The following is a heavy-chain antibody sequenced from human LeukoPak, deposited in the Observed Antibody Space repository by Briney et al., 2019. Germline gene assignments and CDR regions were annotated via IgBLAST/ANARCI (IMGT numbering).Heavy chain of an antibody. CDR2: ISYDGSNK. V-gene: IGHV3-30*03. Sequence: PGRSLRLSCAASGFTFSSYGMHWVRQAPGKGLEWVAVISYDGSNKYYADSVKGRFTISRDNSKNTLYLQMNSLRAEDTAVYDCARSGGLLDAFDIWGQGTMVTVSS. CDR1: GFTFSSYG. D-gene: IGHD3-16*01. J-gene: IGHJ3*02. CDR3: ARSGGLLDAFDI.